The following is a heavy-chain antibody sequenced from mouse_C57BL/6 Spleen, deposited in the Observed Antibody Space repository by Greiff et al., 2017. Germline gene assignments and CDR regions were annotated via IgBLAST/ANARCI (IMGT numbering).Heavy chain of an antibody. CDR1: GYSITSGYY. CDR2: ISYDGSN. D-gene: IGHD1-1*01. J-gene: IGHJ4*01. CDR3: AIITTVVNY. V-gene: IGHV3-6*01. Sequence: EVKLMESGPGLVKPSQSLSLTCSVTGYSITSGYYWNWIRQFPGNKLEWMGYISYDGSNNYNPSLKNRISITRDTSKNQFFLKLNSVTTEDTATYYCAIITTVVNYWGQGTSVTVSS.